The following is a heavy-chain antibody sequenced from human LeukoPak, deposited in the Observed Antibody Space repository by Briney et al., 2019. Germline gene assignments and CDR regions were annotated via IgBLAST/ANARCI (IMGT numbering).Heavy chain of an antibody. V-gene: IGHV4-61*02. D-gene: IGHD6-13*01. CDR2: IYTSGST. CDR1: GGSISSGSYY. J-gene: IGHJ3*02. Sequence: PSETLSLTCTVSGGSISSGSYYWSWIRQPAGKGLEWIGRIYTSGSTNYNPSLKSRVTISVDTSKNQFSLKLSSVTAADTAVYYCARGIAAGPSDAFDIWGQGTMVTVSS. CDR3: ARGIAAGPSDAFDI.